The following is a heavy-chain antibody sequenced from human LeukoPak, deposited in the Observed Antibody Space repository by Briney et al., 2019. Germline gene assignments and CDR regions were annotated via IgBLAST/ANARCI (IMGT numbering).Heavy chain of an antibody. J-gene: IGHJ3*02. CDR3: ARPGDYGDYVSAFDI. CDR2: INPNSGGT. Sequence: ASVKVSCKASGYTFTVYYMHWVRQAPGQGLEWMGWINPNSGGTNYAQKFQGRVTMTRDTSISTAYMELSRLRSDDTAVYYCARPGDYGDYVSAFDIGGQGTMVTVSS. CDR1: GYTFTVYY. D-gene: IGHD4-17*01. V-gene: IGHV1-2*02.